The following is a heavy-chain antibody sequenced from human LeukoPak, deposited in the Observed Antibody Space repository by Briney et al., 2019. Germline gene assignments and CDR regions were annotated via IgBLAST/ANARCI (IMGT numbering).Heavy chain of an antibody. Sequence: GGSLRLSCAASGFTFTSYGMHWVRQAPGKGLEGVAFIRYDGSNEYYADSVKGRFTISRDISKNTLYLQMNSLRTEDTAVYYCAKISDYDSSGFDDYWGQGTLVTVSS. CDR2: IRYDGSNE. J-gene: IGHJ4*02. CDR1: GFTFTSYG. CDR3: AKISDYDSSGFDDY. D-gene: IGHD3-22*01. V-gene: IGHV3-30*02.